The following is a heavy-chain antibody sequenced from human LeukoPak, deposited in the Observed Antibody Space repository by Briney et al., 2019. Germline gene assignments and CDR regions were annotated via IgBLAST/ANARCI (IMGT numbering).Heavy chain of an antibody. CDR3: ARPQVIRGYSYGHGALDI. V-gene: IGHV4-31*03. CDR1: GGSISSGGYY. D-gene: IGHD5-18*01. CDR2: IYYSGST. J-gene: IGHJ3*02. Sequence: SGTLSLTCTVSGGSISSGGYYWSWIRQHPGKGLEWIGYIYYSGSTYYNPSLKSRVTISVDTSKNQFSLKLSSVTAADTAVYYCARPQVIRGYSYGHGALDIWGQGTMVTVSS.